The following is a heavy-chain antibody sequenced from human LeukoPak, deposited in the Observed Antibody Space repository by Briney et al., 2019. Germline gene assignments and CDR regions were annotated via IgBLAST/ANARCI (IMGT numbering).Heavy chain of an antibody. CDR2: IYSGGNT. Sequence: GGSLRLSCAVSGFTVSSNDMNWVRQAPEKGLEWVSIIYSGGNTYYADSVKGRFTISRDNSKNTLYIQMNSLRVEDTAVYYCARHDGGFGPFDYWGQGTPVTVSS. V-gene: IGHV3-53*01. CDR1: GFTVSSND. D-gene: IGHD4-23*01. CDR3: ARHDGGFGPFDY. J-gene: IGHJ4*02.